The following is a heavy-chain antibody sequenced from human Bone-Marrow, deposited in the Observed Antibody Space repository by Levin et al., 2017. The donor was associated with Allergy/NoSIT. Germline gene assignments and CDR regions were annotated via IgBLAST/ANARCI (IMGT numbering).Heavy chain of an antibody. J-gene: IGHJ4*02. Sequence: SVKVSCKTSGGIFSSYAISWVRQAPGQGLEWMGRIIPILGIETYAQKFQGRVTITADKSTTTAYLQLSSLRSEDTAVYYCATGEGSSWYSPLDSWGQGSLVTVAS. D-gene: IGHD6-13*01. V-gene: IGHV1-69*04. CDR2: IIPILGIE. CDR3: ATGEGSSWYSPLDS. CDR1: GGIFSSYA.